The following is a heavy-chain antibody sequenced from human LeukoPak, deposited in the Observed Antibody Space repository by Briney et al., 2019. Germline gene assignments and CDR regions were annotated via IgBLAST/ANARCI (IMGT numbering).Heavy chain of an antibody. CDR2: IGAYNGNT. V-gene: IGHV1-18*01. CDR3: ARMRHYYYYGMDV. CDR1: GYTFTSYG. Sequence: ASVKVSCKASGYTFTSYGISWVRQAPGQGLEWMGWIGAYNGNTNYAQKLQGRVTMATDTSTSTAYMELRSLRSDDTAVYYCARMRHYYYYGMDVWGQGTTVTVSS. J-gene: IGHJ6*02.